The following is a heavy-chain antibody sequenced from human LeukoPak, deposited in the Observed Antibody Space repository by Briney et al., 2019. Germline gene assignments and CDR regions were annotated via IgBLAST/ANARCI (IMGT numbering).Heavy chain of an antibody. D-gene: IGHD2-15*01. J-gene: IGHJ4*02. V-gene: IGHV3-23*01. CDR1: GFTFSSSA. CDR2: ISNNGGYT. CDR3: AKQLGYCSDGSCYFPY. Sequence: GGSLRLSCAASGFTFSSSAMSWVRQAPGKGLEWVSAISNNGGYTYYADSVQGRFTISRNNSKSTLCLQMNSLRAEDTAAYYCAKQLGYCSDGSCYFPYWGQGTLVTVSS.